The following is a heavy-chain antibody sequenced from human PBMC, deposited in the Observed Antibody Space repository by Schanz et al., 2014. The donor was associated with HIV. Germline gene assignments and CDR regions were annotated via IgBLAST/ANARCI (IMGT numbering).Heavy chain of an antibody. Sequence: QVQLVESGGGVVQPGRSLRLSCAASGFTFNSYGMHWVRQAPGKGLEWVSVISYDGRNKLYADSVKGRFTISRDNSKNTLDLQLGSLRTEDTAVYYCARDLNVGRHFDHWGQGTLVTVSS. CDR3: ARDLNVGRHFDH. CDR1: GFTFNSYG. CDR2: ISYDGRNK. V-gene: IGHV3-33*05. J-gene: IGHJ4*02. D-gene: IGHD1-26*01.